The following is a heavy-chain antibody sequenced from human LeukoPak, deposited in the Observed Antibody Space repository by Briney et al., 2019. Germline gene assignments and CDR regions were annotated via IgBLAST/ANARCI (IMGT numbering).Heavy chain of an antibody. V-gene: IGHV4-39*01. CDR2: IYYSGST. D-gene: IGHD5-24*01. CDR1: GGSISSSSYY. CDR3: ARRVETQNPEYYFDY. J-gene: IGHJ4*02. Sequence: KPSETLSLTCTVSGGSISSSSYYWGWIRQPPGKGLEWIGSIYYSGSTYYNPSLKSRVTISVDTSKNQFSLKLSSVTAADTAVYYCARRVETQNPEYYFDYWGQGALVTVSS.